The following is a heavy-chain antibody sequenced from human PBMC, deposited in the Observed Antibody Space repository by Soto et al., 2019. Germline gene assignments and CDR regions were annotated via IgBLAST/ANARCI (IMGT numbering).Heavy chain of an antibody. D-gene: IGHD2-15*01. J-gene: IGHJ6*02. V-gene: IGHV1-69*13. CDR1: GGTFSSYA. CDR2: IIPIFGTA. CDR3: ASRPPLKRSFSSYYYYYGMDV. Sequence: SVKVSCKASGGTFSSYAISWVRQAPGQGLEWMGGIIPIFGTANYAQKFQGRVTITADESTSTAYMELSSLRSEGTAVYYCASRPPLKRSFSSYYYYYGMDVWGQGTTVTVSS.